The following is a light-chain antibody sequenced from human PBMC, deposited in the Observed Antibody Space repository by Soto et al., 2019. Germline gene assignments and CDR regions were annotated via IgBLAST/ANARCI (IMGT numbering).Light chain of an antibody. V-gene: IGKV1-13*02. CDR3: QQFNSYRIT. CDR2: DAS. J-gene: IGKJ5*01. CDR1: QGISSA. Sequence: AIQLTQSPSSLSASVGDRVTITCRASQGISSALAWYQQKPGKAPKLLIYDASSLESGVPSRFSGSGSGTDFTLTISSLQPEDFVTYYCQQFNSYRITFGQGTRLEIK.